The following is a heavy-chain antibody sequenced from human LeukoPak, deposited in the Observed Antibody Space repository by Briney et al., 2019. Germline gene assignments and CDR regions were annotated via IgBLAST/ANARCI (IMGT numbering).Heavy chain of an antibody. CDR2: ITPTGIT. D-gene: IGHD6-19*01. V-gene: IGHV4-34*01. J-gene: IGHJ4*02. CDR3: ARAKRGSELLRY. CDR1: RGSLRGYY. Sequence: SGTLSLTCAISRGSLRGYYCTWLRQPPAKGMGWIGVITPTGITYYSPSLKGRLTMFSTSTSNDQFSLNLTSVTAADTGVYYCARAKRGSELLRYGSPGIVVAVS.